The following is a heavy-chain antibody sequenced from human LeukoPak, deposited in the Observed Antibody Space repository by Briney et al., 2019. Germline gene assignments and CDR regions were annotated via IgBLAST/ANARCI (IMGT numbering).Heavy chain of an antibody. J-gene: IGHJ4*02. CDR1: GGSISSDDYY. D-gene: IGHD3-10*01. CDR3: ARDRKYGSETLRRLDY. CDR2: ISYSGNA. V-gene: IGHV4-30-4*01. Sequence: SETLSLTCTDSGGSISSDDYYWSWIRQPPGKGLEWIGYISYSGNAYYNPSLKSRVTISVDTSKNQFSLKLSSVTVADSAVYYCARDRKYGSETLRRLDYWGQGTLVTVSS.